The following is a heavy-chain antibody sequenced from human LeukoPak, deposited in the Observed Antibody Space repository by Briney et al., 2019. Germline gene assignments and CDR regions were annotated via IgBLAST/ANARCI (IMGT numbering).Heavy chain of an antibody. Sequence: TGGSLRLSCAASGFTFSSYGMHWVRPAPGKGLEGVAVISYDGSNKYYADSVKGRFTISRDNSKNTLYLQMNSLRAEDTAVYYCAKDSSGWYVIYYYYGMDVWGQGTTVTVSS. V-gene: IGHV3-30*18. CDR3: AKDSSGWYVIYYYYGMDV. CDR1: GFTFSSYG. D-gene: IGHD6-19*01. J-gene: IGHJ6*02. CDR2: ISYDGSNK.